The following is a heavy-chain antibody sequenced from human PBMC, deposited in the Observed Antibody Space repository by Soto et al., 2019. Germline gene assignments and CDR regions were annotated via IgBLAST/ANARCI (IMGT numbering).Heavy chain of an antibody. CDR3: ARSPIYSSSFDY. Sequence: ASVKVSCKASGYTFTGYYMHWVRQAPGQGLEWMGWINPNSGGTNYAQKFQGRVTMTRDTSINTAYMELSRLRSDDTAVYYCARSPIYSSSFDYWGQGTLVTVSS. D-gene: IGHD6-13*01. CDR2: INPNSGGT. J-gene: IGHJ4*02. V-gene: IGHV1-2*02. CDR1: GYTFTGYY.